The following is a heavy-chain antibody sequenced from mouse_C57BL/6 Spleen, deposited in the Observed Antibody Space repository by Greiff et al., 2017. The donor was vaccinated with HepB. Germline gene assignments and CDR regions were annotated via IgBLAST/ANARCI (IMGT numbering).Heavy chain of an antibody. V-gene: IGHV1-55*01. CDR1: GYTLTSYW. Sequence: QVQLQQPGAELVKPGASVKMSCKASGYTLTSYWITWVKQRPGQGLEWIGDIYPGSGSTNYNEKFKSKATLTVDTSSSTAYMQLSSLTSEDSAVYYCARRGLRPYYFDYWGQGTTLTVSS. D-gene: IGHD2-4*01. CDR3: ARRGLRPYYFDY. CDR2: IYPGSGST. J-gene: IGHJ2*01.